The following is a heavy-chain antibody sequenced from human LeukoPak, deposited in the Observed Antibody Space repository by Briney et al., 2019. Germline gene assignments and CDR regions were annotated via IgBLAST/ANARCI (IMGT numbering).Heavy chain of an antibody. D-gene: IGHD5-24*01. Sequence: GGSLRLSCAASGFTFDSYGMNWVRQAPGKGLEWVSGISGSGVYTYYADSVKGRFAISRDNSKNTLYLVMNSLRVDDTAVYYCAKAVDLATISVDIWGQGTMVTVSS. CDR3: AKAVDLATISVDI. V-gene: IGHV3-23*01. J-gene: IGHJ3*02. CDR2: ISGSGVYT. CDR1: GFTFDSYG.